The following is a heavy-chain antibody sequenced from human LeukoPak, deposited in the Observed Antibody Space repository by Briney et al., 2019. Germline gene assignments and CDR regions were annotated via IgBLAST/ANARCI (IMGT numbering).Heavy chain of an antibody. CDR1: GYTFTSYG. Sequence: ASVKVSCKASGYTFTSYGISWVRQAPGQGLEGMGWISAYNGNTNYAQKLQGRVTMTTDTSTSTAYMELRRLRSDDPAVYYCARSPIGYYYDSSGYYFWGQGTLVTVSS. CDR3: ARSPIGYYYDSSGYYF. J-gene: IGHJ4*02. V-gene: IGHV1-18*01. D-gene: IGHD3-22*01. CDR2: ISAYNGNT.